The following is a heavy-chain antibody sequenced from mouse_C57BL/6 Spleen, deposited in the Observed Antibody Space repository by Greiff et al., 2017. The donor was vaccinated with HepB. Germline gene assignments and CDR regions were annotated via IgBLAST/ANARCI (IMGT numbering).Heavy chain of an antibody. J-gene: IGHJ3*01. Sequence: QVQLQQSGAELVKPGASVKLSCKASGYTFTSYWMQWVKQRPGQGLEWIGEIDPSDSYTNYNQKFKGKATLTVDTSSSTAYMQLSSLTSEDSAVYYCALYYGNPFAYWGQGTLVTVSA. CDR1: GYTFTSYW. D-gene: IGHD2-1*01. CDR3: ALYYGNPFAY. CDR2: IDPSDSYT. V-gene: IGHV1-50*01.